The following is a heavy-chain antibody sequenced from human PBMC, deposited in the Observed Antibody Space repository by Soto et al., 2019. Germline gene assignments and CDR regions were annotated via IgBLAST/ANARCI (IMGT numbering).Heavy chain of an antibody. CDR2: ISWNSGSI. CDR3: AKDIEGLYGSGSFIDY. D-gene: IGHD3-10*01. CDR1: GFTFDDYA. J-gene: IGHJ4*02. V-gene: IGHV3-9*01. Sequence: DVQLVESGGGLVQPGRSQRLSCAASGFTFDDYAMHWVRQAPGKGLEWVSGISWNSGSIGYADSVKGRFTISRDNAKNSLYLQMNSLRAEDTALYYCAKDIEGLYGSGSFIDYWGQGTLVTVSS.